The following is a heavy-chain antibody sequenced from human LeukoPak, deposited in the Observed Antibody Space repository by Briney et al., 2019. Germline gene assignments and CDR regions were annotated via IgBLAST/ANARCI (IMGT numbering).Heavy chain of an antibody. CDR3: ARGGDTVLMVYAPKSSWYEDYYYMDV. CDR2: ISYDGSNK. V-gene: IGHV3-30*04. Sequence: PGGSLRLSCAASGFTFSSYAMHWVRQAPGKGLEWVAVISYDGSNKYYADSVKGRFTISRDNSKNTLYLQMNSLRAEDTAVYYCARGGDTVLMVYAPKSSWYEDYYYMDVWGKGTTVTVSS. CDR1: GFTFSSYA. J-gene: IGHJ6*03. D-gene: IGHD2-8*01.